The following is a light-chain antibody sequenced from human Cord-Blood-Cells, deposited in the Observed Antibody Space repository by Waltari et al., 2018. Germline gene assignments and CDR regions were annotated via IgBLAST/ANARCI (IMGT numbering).Light chain of an antibody. V-gene: IGLV2-14*01. CDR1: SSAVGGYNY. Sequence: QSALTQPASVSGSPGQSITISCTGTSSAVGGYNYVSRYHQHPGTAPKLMIHDVSNRPSGVSNRFSGSKSGNTASLTISGLQAEDEADYYCSSYTSSSTWVFGGGTKLTVL. CDR3: SSYTSSSTWV. J-gene: IGLJ3*02. CDR2: DVS.